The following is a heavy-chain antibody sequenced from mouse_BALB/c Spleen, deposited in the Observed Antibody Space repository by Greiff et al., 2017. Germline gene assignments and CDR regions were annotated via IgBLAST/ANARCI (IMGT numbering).Heavy chain of an antibody. V-gene: IGHV1S81*02. CDR1: GYTFTSYY. CDR3: TRYRRYFDV. Sequence: QVQLQQSGAELVKPGASVKLSCKASGYTFTSYYMYWVKQRPGQGLEWIGEINPSNGGTNFNEKFKSKATLTVDKSSSTAYMQLSSLTSEDSAVYYCTRYRRYFDVWGAGTTVTVSS. J-gene: IGHJ1*01. D-gene: IGHD2-14*01. CDR2: INPSNGGT.